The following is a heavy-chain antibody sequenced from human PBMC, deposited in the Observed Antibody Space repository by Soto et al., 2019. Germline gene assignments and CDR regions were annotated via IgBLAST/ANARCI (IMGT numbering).Heavy chain of an antibody. J-gene: IGHJ6*02. CDR3: AKVRVPAAIGTYSYYGMDV. CDR2: ISYDGSNK. V-gene: IGHV3-30*18. Sequence: PGGSLRLSCAASGFTFSSYCMHWVRQAPGKGLEWVAVISYDGSNKYYADSVKGRFTISRDNSKNTLYLQMNSLRAEDTAVYYCAKVRVPAAIGTYSYYGMDVWGQATKVTVSS. D-gene: IGHD2-2*02. CDR1: GFTFSSYC.